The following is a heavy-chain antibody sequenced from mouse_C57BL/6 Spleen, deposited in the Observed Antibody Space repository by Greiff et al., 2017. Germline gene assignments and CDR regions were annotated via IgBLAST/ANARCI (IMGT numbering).Heavy chain of an antibody. Sequence: EVQLVESGEGLVKPGGSLKLSCAASGFTFSSYAMSWVRQTPEKRLEWVAYISSGGDYIYYADTVKGRFTISRDNARNTLYLQMSSLKSEDTAMYYCTRDRGTGPGYFDVWGTGTTVTVSS. CDR1: GFTFSSYA. J-gene: IGHJ1*03. D-gene: IGHD4-1*01. V-gene: IGHV5-9-1*02. CDR2: ISSGGDYI. CDR3: TRDRGTGPGYFDV.